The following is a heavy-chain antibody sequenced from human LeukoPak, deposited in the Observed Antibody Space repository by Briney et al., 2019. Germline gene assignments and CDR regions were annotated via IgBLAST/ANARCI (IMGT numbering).Heavy chain of an antibody. V-gene: IGHV4-4*02. CDR3: ARDLHTAMAPFDY. CDR1: GGSISSSNW. J-gene: IGHJ4*02. Sequence: SEALSLTCAVSGGSISSSNWWSWVRQPPGKGLEWIGEIYHSGSTNYNPSLKSRVTISVDKSKNQFSLELSSVTAADTAVYYCARDLHTAMAPFDYWGQGTLVTVSS. D-gene: IGHD5-18*01. CDR2: IYHSGST.